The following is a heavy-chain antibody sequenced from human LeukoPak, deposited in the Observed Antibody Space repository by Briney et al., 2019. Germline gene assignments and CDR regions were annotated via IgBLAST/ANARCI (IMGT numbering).Heavy chain of an antibody. CDR3: ARYSSSSAAGWFDP. J-gene: IGHJ5*02. D-gene: IGHD6-6*01. Sequence: SQTLSLTCTVSGGSISSGGYYWSWIRRHPGKGLEWIGYIYYSGSTYYNPSLKSRVTISVDTSKNQFSLKLSSVTAADTAVYYCARYSSSSAAGWFDPWGQGTLVTVSS. V-gene: IGHV4-31*03. CDR1: GGSISSGGYY. CDR2: IYYSGST.